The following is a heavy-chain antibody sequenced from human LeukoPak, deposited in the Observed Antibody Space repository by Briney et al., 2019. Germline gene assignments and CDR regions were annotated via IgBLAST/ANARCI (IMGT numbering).Heavy chain of an antibody. CDR2: ISYDGSNK. CDR3: ARVTGVDY. D-gene: IGHD3-10*01. Sequence: GGSLRLSCAASGFTFSSYAMHWVRQAPGKGLEWVAVISYDGSNKYYADSVKGRFTISRDSSKNTLYLQMNSLRAEDTAVYYCARVTGVDYWGQGTLVTVSS. CDR1: GFTFSSYA. V-gene: IGHV3-30-3*01. J-gene: IGHJ4*02.